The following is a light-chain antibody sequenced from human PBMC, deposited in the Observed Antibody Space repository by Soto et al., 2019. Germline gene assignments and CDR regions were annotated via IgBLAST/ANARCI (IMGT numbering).Light chain of an antibody. Sequence: EIVLTQSPATLSLSPGERATLSCRASQSVSRHLAWYQQKPGQAPRLLIYDASNRATGIPARFSGSGSGTDFTLTITSLEREDFAVYYCQQRSNWPLTFGGGIKVEI. CDR3: QQRSNWPLT. CDR1: QSVSRH. V-gene: IGKV3-11*01. J-gene: IGKJ4*01. CDR2: DAS.